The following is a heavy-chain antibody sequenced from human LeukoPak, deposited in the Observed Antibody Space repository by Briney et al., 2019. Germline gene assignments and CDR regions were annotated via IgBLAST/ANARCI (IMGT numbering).Heavy chain of an antibody. CDR2: ISGSGGST. CDR1: GSTFSSYA. J-gene: IGHJ4*02. CDR3: AKAVYDSSGYLY. D-gene: IGHD3-22*01. Sequence: GGSLRLSCAASGSTFSSYAMSWVRQAPGKGLEWVSAISGSGGSTYYADSVKGRFTISRDNSKNTLYLQMNSLRAEDTAVYYCAKAVYDSSGYLYWGQGTLVTVSS. V-gene: IGHV3-23*01.